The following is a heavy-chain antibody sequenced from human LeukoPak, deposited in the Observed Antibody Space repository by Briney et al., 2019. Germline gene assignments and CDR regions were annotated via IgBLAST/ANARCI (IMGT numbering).Heavy chain of an antibody. D-gene: IGHD6-13*01. V-gene: IGHV3-23*01. CDR1: GFTFSCYA. Sequence: GRSLRLSCAASGFTFSCYAMSWVRQAPGKGLEWVSAISGSGGSTYYTDSVKGRFTISRDNPKNTLYLQMNSLRAEDTAVYYCAKDGYGIAAAGRGFFDYWGQGTLVTVSS. J-gene: IGHJ4*02. CDR3: AKDGYGIAAAGRGFFDY. CDR2: ISGSGGST.